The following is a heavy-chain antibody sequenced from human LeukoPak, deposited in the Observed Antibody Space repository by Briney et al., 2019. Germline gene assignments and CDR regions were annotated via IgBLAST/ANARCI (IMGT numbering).Heavy chain of an antibody. D-gene: IGHD4-17*01. CDR3: ARAGTVTTLGAFDI. V-gene: IGHV4-30-4*08. CDR1: GGSISSGDYY. CDR2: IYYSGST. Sequence: PSETLSLTCTVSGGSISSGDYYWSWIRQPPGKGLEWIGYIYYSGSTYYNPSLKSRVTISVDTSKNQFSLKLSSVTAADTAVYYCARAGTVTTLGAFDIRGQGTMVTVSS. J-gene: IGHJ3*02.